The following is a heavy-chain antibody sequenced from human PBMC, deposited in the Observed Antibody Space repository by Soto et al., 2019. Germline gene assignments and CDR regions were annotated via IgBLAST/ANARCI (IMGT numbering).Heavy chain of an antibody. J-gene: IGHJ3*02. D-gene: IGHD2-15*01. Sequence: EVQLVQSGAEVKKPGESLKISCKGSGYSFTSYWIGWVRQMPGKGLEWMGIIYPGDSDTRYSPSFQGQVTISADKSISTAYLQWSSLKASDTAMYYCARQSLNAPPYCSGGSCYYYSDTDAFDIWGQGTMVTVSS. CDR2: IYPGDSDT. CDR3: ARQSLNAPPYCSGGSCYYYSDTDAFDI. CDR1: GYSFTSYW. V-gene: IGHV5-51*01.